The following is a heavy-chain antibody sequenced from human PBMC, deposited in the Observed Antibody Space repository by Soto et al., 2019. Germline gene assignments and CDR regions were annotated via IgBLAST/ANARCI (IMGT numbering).Heavy chain of an antibody. V-gene: IGHV5-51*01. CDR1: GYSFTSYW. J-gene: IGHJ6*02. CDR2: IYPGDSDT. Sequence: PGESLKISCKGSGYSFTSYWIGWVRQTPGKGLEWMGIIYPGDSDTRYSPSFQGQVTISADKSISTAYLQWSSLKASDTAMYYCASTGVGATTDYYYGMDVWGQGTTVTVSS. D-gene: IGHD1-26*01. CDR3: ASTGVGATTDYYYGMDV.